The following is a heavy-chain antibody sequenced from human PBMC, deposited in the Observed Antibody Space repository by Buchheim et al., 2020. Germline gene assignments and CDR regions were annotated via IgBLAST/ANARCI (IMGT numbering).Heavy chain of an antibody. V-gene: IGHV3-30*18. CDR3: AKGWAFYSYGYDYFDY. Sequence: QVQLVESGGGVVQPGRSLRLSCAASGFTFSSYGMHWVRQAPGKGLEWVAVISYDGSNKYYADSVKGRFTISRDNSKNTLYLQMNSLRAEDTAVYYCAKGWAFYSYGYDYFDYWGKGTL. CDR1: GFTFSSYG. J-gene: IGHJ4*02. CDR2: ISYDGSNK. D-gene: IGHD5-18*01.